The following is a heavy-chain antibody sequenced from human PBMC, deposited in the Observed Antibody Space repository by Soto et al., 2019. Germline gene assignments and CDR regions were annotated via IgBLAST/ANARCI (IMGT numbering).Heavy chain of an antibody. V-gene: IGHV1-69*17. J-gene: IGHJ1*01. CDR3: ARESLGAKGAEH. CDR1: GDTFNSYV. Sequence: QVQLVQSGAEVKRPGSSVKVSCESSGDTFNSYVISWVRQAPGQGLEWMGGVIPIIGVTHYAQKFQGRLTIAALSSTGTAYMELTKLDSAATALYYCARESLGAKGAEHWGQGTLVSVSS. D-gene: IGHD7-27*01. CDR2: VIPIIGVT.